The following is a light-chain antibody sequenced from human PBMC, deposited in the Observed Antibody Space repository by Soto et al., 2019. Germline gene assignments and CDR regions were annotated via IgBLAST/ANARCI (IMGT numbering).Light chain of an antibody. J-gene: IGKJ1*01. CDR3: QQTYVTPPWA. CDR1: QNINNY. Sequence: DIQMTQSPSSLSASVGDRVTMTCRASQNINNYLNWYQQKPGKATKLLIFAAANLEIGIPSRFSGSGSGTDFTLSISNLQPEDCATYFCQQTYVTPPWAFGQGPKVEV. V-gene: IGKV1-39*01. CDR2: AAA.